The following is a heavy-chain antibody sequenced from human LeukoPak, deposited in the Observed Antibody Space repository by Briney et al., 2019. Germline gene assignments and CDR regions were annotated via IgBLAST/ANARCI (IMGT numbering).Heavy chain of an antibody. J-gene: IGHJ4*02. D-gene: IGHD3/OR15-3a*01. V-gene: IGHV5-51*01. CDR3: ARLKSDWTGRYNHFDY. Sequence: GESLKISCRGSGYSFTSYWIGWVRRMPGKGLEYMGIISPGDSATRYSPSFQGQVTISADKSISTAYLQWSSLKASDSAMYYCARLKSDWTGRYNHFDYWGQGTLVTVSS. CDR2: ISPGDSAT. CDR1: GYSFTSYW.